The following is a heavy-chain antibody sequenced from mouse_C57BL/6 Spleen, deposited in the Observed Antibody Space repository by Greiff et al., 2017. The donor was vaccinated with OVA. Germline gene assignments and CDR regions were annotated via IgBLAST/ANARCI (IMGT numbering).Heavy chain of an antibody. CDR3: ARGRDYDEYYFDY. J-gene: IGHJ2*01. CDR1: GYAFSSSW. CDR2: IYPGDGDT. D-gene: IGHD2-4*01. V-gene: IGHV1-82*01. Sequence: VQLQQSGPELVKPGASVKISCKASGYAFSSSWMNWVKQRPGKGLEWIGLIYPGDGDTNYNGKFKGKATLTADKSSSTAYMQLSSLTSEDSAVYFCARGRDYDEYYFDYWGQGTTLTVSS.